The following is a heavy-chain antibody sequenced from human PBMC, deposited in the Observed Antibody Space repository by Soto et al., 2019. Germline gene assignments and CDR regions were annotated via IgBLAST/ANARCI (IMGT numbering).Heavy chain of an antibody. J-gene: IGHJ6*02. V-gene: IGHV3-21*01. D-gene: IGHD2-2*02. CDR1: GFTFSSYS. Sequence: PGGSLRLSCAASGFTFSSYSMNWVRQAPGEGLEWVSSISSSSSYIYYADSVKGRFTISRDNAKNSLYLQMNSLRAEDTAVYYCAREFIVVVPAAIRGHYYYYGMDVWGQGTTVTVS. CDR2: ISSSSSYI. CDR3: AREFIVVVPAAIRGHYYYYGMDV.